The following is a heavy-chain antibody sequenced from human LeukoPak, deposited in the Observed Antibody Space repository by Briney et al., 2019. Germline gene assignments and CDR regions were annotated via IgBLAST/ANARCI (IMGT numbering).Heavy chain of an antibody. CDR1: GFSLNNAW. Sequence: KPGESLRLSCAASGFSLNNAWMSWVPQAPGMGLEWVGRIKSKTDGGTIDYAAPVKGRSTISRDGSKNMVYLLMNSLKTEDTAVYYCTTSYYDSSGFRAWGQGTLVTVSS. V-gene: IGHV3-15*01. CDR2: IKSKTDGGTI. D-gene: IGHD3-22*01. J-gene: IGHJ4*02. CDR3: TTSYYDSSGFRA.